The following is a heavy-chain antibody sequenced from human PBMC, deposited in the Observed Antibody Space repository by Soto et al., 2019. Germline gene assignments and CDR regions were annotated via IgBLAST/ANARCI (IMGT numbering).Heavy chain of an antibody. Sequence: RGSLRLSCAASGFTFSSYAMHWVRQAPGKGLEWVAVISYDGSNKYYADSVKGRFTISRDNSKNTLYLQMNSLRAEDTAVYYCARALTWELQLDYWGQGTLVTVSS. CDR1: GFTFSSYA. J-gene: IGHJ4*02. CDR2: ISYDGSNK. D-gene: IGHD1-26*01. V-gene: IGHV3-30-3*01. CDR3: ARALTWELQLDY.